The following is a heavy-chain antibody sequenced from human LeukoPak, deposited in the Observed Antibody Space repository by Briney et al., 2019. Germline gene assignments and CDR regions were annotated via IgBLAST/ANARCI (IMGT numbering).Heavy chain of an antibody. CDR3: ARSRFMTFHYDY. D-gene: IGHD3/OR15-3a*01. V-gene: IGHV4-59*01. J-gene: IGHJ4*02. Sequence: MASETLSLTCTVSGGSISSYYWSWIRQPPGKGLEWIGYMYYSGSTNYNPSLKSRVTISVDTSKNQFSLKLSSVTAADTAVYYCARSRFMTFHYDYWGQGTLVTVSS. CDR2: MYYSGST. CDR1: GGSISSYY.